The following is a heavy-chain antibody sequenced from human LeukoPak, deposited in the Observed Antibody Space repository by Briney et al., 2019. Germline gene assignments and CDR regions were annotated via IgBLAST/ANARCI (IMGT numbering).Heavy chain of an antibody. J-gene: IGHJ4*02. CDR3: ARLFDY. CDR1: GGSMSSNSYY. CDR2: IYYSGST. V-gene: IGHV4-39*01. Sequence: PSETQSLTCTVSGGSMSSNSYYWGWIRQPPGKGLEWIGSIYYSGSTYYNPSLKSRVTISIDTSKNQFSLKLSSVTAADTAVYYCARLFDYWGQGTLVTVSS.